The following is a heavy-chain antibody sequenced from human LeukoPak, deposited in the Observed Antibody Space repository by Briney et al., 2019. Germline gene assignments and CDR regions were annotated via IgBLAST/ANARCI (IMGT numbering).Heavy chain of an antibody. CDR2: IRYDGSNK. Sequence: PGGSLRLSCAASGFTFSSYGTHWVRQAPGKGLEWVAFIRYDGSNKYYADSVKGRFTISRDNAKNSLYLQMNSLRAEDTAVYYCARRRQQLADCFDYWGQGTLVTVSS. V-gene: IGHV3-30*02. CDR1: GFTFSSYG. J-gene: IGHJ4*02. D-gene: IGHD6-13*01. CDR3: ARRRQQLADCFDY.